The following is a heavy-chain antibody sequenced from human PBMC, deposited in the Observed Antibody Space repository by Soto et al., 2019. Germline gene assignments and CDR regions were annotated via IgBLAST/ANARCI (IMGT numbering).Heavy chain of an antibody. CDR3: ARVGLYSSSSTDYYYMDV. CDR2: IRQDGGQI. V-gene: IGHV3-7*01. J-gene: IGHJ6*03. CDR1: GFTFGSYW. Sequence: EVQLEESGGGVVQPGASLRLSCAASGFTFGSYWMCWVRQAPGKGLEWVANIRQDGGQIYYLDSVRGRFTISRDNAKTSLYLQMSSLRAEDTAVYYCARVGLYSSSSTDYYYMDVWGEGTTVTVS. D-gene: IGHD6-6*01.